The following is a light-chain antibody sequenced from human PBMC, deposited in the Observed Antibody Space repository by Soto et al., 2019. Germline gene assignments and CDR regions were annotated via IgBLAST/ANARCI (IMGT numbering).Light chain of an antibody. V-gene: IGLV2-14*01. CDR3: SSYTSSSTLEGV. Sequence: QSALTQPASVSGSPGQSITISCTGTSSDVGGYNYVSWYQQHPGKAPKLMIYDVSNRPSGVSNRFSGSKSGNTASLTISGLQAEDEADYYCSSYTSSSTLEGVFGTGTQLTVL. CDR1: SSDVGGYNY. CDR2: DVS. J-gene: IGLJ7*01.